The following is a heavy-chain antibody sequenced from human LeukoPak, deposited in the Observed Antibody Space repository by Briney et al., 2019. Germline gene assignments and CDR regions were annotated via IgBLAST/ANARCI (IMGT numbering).Heavy chain of an antibody. CDR2: IDASGGST. Sequence: QSGGSLRLSCAASGFTFSSYAMSWVRQAPGKGLEWVSSIDASGGSTYYADSVKGRFTISRDNSKNTFYLQMNSPRADDTAVYYCAKGSGSGWYGWFAPWGQGTLVTVSS. V-gene: IGHV3-23*01. CDR3: AKGSGSGWYGWFAP. J-gene: IGHJ5*02. CDR1: GFTFSSYA. D-gene: IGHD6-19*01.